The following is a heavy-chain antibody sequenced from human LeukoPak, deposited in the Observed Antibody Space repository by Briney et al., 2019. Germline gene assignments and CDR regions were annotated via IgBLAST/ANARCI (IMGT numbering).Heavy chain of an antibody. J-gene: IGHJ6*02. D-gene: IGHD6-19*01. CDR1: GGSISSYY. Sequence: SETLSLTCTVSGGSISSYYWSWIRQPPGKGLEWIGYTYYSGSTNYNTSLKSRVTISVDTSKNQFSLKLSSVTAADTAVYYCARGHSSEYYYYYYGMDVWGQGTTVTVSS. CDR3: ARGHSSEYYYYYYGMDV. CDR2: TYYSGST. V-gene: IGHV4-59*01.